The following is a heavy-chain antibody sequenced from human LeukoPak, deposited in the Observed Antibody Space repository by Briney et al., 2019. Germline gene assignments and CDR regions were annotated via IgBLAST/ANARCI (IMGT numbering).Heavy chain of an antibody. J-gene: IGHJ4*02. CDR3: ERIASYSSSHEFDY. CDR1: GYSFTSYW. CDR2: IDPSDSYT. D-gene: IGHD6-6*01. V-gene: IGHV5-10-1*01. Sequence: GESLKISCKGSGYSFTSYWISCVRQMPGKGLEWMGRIDPSDSYTNYSPSFQGHVTISADKSISTAYLQWSSLKASDTAMYYCERIASYSSSHEFDYWGQGTLVTVSS.